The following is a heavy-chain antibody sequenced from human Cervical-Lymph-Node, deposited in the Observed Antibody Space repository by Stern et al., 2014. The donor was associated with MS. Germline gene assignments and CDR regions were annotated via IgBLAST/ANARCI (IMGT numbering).Heavy chain of an antibody. CDR3: ARRLYYFDTTNSYYFDY. V-gene: IGHV4-4*02. J-gene: IGHJ4*02. CDR1: GGSISSSNW. CDR2: IYHSGST. D-gene: IGHD3-22*01. Sequence: QLQLQESGPGLVKPSGTLSLTCAVSGGSISSSNWWSWVRQPPGKGLEWIGEIYHSGSTIYNPSLKSRVTISLDKSKNQFSLKLTSVTAADTAVYYCARRLYYFDTTNSYYFDYWGQGTLVTVSS.